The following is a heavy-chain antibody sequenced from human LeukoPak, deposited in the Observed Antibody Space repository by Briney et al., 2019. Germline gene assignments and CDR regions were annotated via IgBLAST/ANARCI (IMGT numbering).Heavy chain of an antibody. CDR3: ARVKASSTSWTFDQ. CDR2: IYSSGST. Sequence: SETLSLTCSVSGGSTNSYYWRWIRQSGGKGLEWIGRIYSSGSTVYTPSLNSRVTMSIDTSKNQFTLTLKSVTATDPAVYYCARVKASSTSWTFDQWGQGALVTVSS. V-gene: IGHV4-4*07. J-gene: IGHJ4*02. CDR1: GGSTNSYY. D-gene: IGHD2-2*01.